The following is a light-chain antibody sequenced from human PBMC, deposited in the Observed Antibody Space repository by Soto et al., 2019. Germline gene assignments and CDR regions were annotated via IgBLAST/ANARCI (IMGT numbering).Light chain of an antibody. Sequence: EIVMTQSPATLSVSPGERATLSCRASQSVSSNLAWYQQKPGQDPRLLIYGASTRATGIPARFSGSGSGTEFTLTISSLQSEDFALYYCHQYNNWPPYTFGRGTKLEIK. CDR3: HQYNNWPPYT. CDR1: QSVSSN. CDR2: GAS. V-gene: IGKV3-15*01. J-gene: IGKJ2*01.